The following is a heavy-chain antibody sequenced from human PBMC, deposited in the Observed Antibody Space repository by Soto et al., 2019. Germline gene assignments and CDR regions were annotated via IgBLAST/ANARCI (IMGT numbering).Heavy chain of an antibody. J-gene: IGHJ6*03. Sequence: KQSQTLSLTCAISGDSVSNNSVTWTWIRQSPSRGLEWLGRTYYRSKWYNDYAESVKSRITINPDTSKNQFSLQLNSVTPEDTAVYYCARATFGSRVGNNYYYYYYMDVWGKGTTVTVSS. D-gene: IGHD3-3*01. V-gene: IGHV6-1*01. CDR2: TYYRSKWYN. CDR3: ARATFGSRVGNNYYYYYYMDV. CDR1: GDSVSNNSVT.